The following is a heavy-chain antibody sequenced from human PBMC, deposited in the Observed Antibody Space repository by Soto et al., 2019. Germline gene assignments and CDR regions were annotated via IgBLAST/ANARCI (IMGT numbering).Heavy chain of an antibody. CDR3: ARDLYSGSYYGFRFDP. V-gene: IGHV4-59*01. CDR2: IDYSGST. J-gene: IGHJ5*02. D-gene: IGHD1-26*01. Sequence: SETMSLTCTVSGDSISSYYWSWIRQPPGKGLEWIGYIDYSGSTNYNPSLKSRVTISVDTSKNQFSLKLSSVTAADTAAYYCARDLYSGSYYGFRFDPWGQGTLVTVSS. CDR1: GDSISSYY.